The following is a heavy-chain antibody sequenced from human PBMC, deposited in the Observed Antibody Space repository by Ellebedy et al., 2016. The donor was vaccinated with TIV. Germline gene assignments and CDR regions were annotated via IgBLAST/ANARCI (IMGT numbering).Heavy chain of an antibody. CDR1: GYTFTSYD. D-gene: IGHD3-10*01. CDR2: MNPNSGNT. V-gene: IGHV1-8*03. CDR3: ARGLRMVRGARPLGY. Sequence: AASVKVSCKASGYTFTSYDINWVRQATGQGLEWMGWMNPNSGNTGYAQKFQGRVTITRNTSISTAYMELSSLRSEDTAVYYCARGLRMVRGARPLGYWGQGTLVTVSS. J-gene: IGHJ4*02.